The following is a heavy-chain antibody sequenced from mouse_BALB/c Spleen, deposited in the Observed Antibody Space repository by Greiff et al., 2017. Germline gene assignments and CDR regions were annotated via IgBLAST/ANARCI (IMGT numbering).Heavy chain of an antibody. Sequence: VQVVESGAELARPGASVKMSCTASGYTFTSYTMHWVQQRPGQGLEWIGYINPCSGYTNYNQKFKDKATLTADKSSSTAYMQLSSLTSEDSAVYYCARSEGLLRNFDYWGQGTTLTVSS. CDR2: INPCSGYT. CDR3: ARSEGLLRNFDY. V-gene: IGHV1-4*01. J-gene: IGHJ2*01. CDR1: GYTFTSYT. D-gene: IGHD1-1*01.